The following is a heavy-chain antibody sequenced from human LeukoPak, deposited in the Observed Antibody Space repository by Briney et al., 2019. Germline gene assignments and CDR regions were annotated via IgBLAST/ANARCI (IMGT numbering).Heavy chain of an antibody. J-gene: IGHJ4*02. CDR3: AAVGGAAAVVGGFDY. V-gene: IGHV5-51*01. CDR1: GYSFTSYW. CDR2: IYPGDSDT. Sequence: GESLKISCKGSGYSFTSYWIGWVRQIPGKGLEWMGNIYPGDSDTRYSPSFQGQVTISADKSISTAYLQWSSLKASDTAMYYCAAVGGAAAVVGGFDYWGQGTLVTVSS. D-gene: IGHD6-13*01.